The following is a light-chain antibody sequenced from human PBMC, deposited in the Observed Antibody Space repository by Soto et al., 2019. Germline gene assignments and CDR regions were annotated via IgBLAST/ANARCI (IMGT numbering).Light chain of an antibody. CDR2: DAS. CDR3: QQRDNWPFT. Sequence: EMVLTQSPATLSLSPGERATLSCRASQSVGSYLAWFQQRPGQAPRLVIHDASNRATGIPARFSGSGSGTDFSLTISGLETEDFAVYYCQQRDNWPFTFGPGTTVDIK. J-gene: IGKJ3*01. CDR1: QSVGSY. V-gene: IGKV3-11*01.